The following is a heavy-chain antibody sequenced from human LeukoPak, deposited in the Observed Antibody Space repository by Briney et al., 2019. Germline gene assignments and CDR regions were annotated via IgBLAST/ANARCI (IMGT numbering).Heavy chain of an antibody. CDR2: IGTAGEI. CDR3: ARWGIPIYYYYMGV. V-gene: IGHV3-13*01. CDR1: GFTFRSYD. J-gene: IGHJ6*03. D-gene: IGHD3-16*01. Sequence: PGGSLRLSCAASGFTFRSYDMHWVRQATGKGLEWVSGIGTAGEIYYPGSVKGRFTISRENAKNSLYLQMNSLRAEDTAVYYCARWGIPIYYYYMGVWGKGTTVTVSS.